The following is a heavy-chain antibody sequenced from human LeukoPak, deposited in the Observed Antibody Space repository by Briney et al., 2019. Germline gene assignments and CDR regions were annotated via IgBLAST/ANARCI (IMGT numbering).Heavy chain of an antibody. CDR2: ITPDGSGK. CDR1: GFSFSDYW. J-gene: IGHJ4*02. V-gene: IGHV3-7*03. Sequence: GGSLRLSCAASGFSFSDYWMSWVRQAPGKGLEWVADITPDGSGKTYVDSVKGRFTISRDNSKNTVYLQMNSLRAEDTAVYYCAKLWRGSHPRYFDHWGQGTLVTVSS. CDR3: AKLWRGSHPRYFDH. D-gene: IGHD1-26*01.